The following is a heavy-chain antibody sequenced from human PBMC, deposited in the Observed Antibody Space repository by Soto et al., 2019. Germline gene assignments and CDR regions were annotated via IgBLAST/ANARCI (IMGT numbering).Heavy chain of an antibody. CDR3: AREKTHGYGDYGEGFDY. Sequence: PGGSLRLSCAASGFTFDDYAMHWVRQAPGKGLEWVSGISWNSGSIGYADSVKGRFTISRDNAKNSLYLQMNSLRAEDTAVYYCAREKTHGYGDYGEGFDYWGQGTLVTVPQ. D-gene: IGHD4-17*01. CDR2: ISWNSGSI. J-gene: IGHJ4*02. CDR1: GFTFDDYA. V-gene: IGHV3-9*01.